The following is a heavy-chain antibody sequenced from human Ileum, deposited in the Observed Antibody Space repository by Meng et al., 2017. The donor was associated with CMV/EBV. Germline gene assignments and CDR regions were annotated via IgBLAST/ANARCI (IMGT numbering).Heavy chain of an antibody. V-gene: IGHV1-46*01. D-gene: IGHD3-10*01. J-gene: IGHJ4*02. CDR2: INPTGGWT. CDR1: GYIFTSYY. CDR3: AREIKGTYYFDY. Sequence: CMALGYIFTSYYSHWVRQAPGQGLEWMGTINPTGGWTGYAQNFQGRVSMTTDTSTGTAYMDLYSLTTEDTALYYCAREIKGTYYFDYWGQGTLVTVSS.